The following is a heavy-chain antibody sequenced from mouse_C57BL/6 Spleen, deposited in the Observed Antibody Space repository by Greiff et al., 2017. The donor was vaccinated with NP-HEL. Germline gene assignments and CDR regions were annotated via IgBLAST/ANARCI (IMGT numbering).Heavy chain of an antibody. CDR1: GFTFSSYG. CDR2: ISSGGSYT. Sequence: EVKLMESGGDLVKPGGSLKLSCAASGFTFSSYGMSWVRQTPDKRLEWVATISSGGSYTYYPDSVKGRFTISRDNAKNTLYLQMSSLKSEDTAMYYCARLGITTVVEGAWFAYWGQGTLVTVSA. V-gene: IGHV5-6*01. CDR3: ARLGITTVVEGAWFAY. J-gene: IGHJ3*01. D-gene: IGHD1-1*01.